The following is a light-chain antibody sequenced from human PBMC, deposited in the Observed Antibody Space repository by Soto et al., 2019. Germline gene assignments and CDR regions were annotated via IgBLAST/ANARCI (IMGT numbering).Light chain of an antibody. CDR2: DTS. CDR3: QHDGIQVT. Sequence: EIVLTQSPGTLSLSPGERATLSCRASQSVSSNYLAWYQQKPGQAPRLLIYDTSSRATGIPDRFSGGGSGTDFTLTIRRLEAEYFALYCCQHDGIQVTFGGGTKVEIK. CDR1: QSVSSNY. V-gene: IGKV3-20*01. J-gene: IGKJ4*01.